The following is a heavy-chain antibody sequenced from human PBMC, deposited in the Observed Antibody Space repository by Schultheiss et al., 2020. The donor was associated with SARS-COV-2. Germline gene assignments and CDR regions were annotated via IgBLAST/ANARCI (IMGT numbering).Heavy chain of an antibody. V-gene: IGHV4-59*11. CDR3: ARGHFSVEIGSNTMYYLDD. CDR1: GGSFSGHF. J-gene: IGHJ4*02. Sequence: SQTLSLTCAVYGGSFSGHFWSWIRQPPGKGLEWIGYIYYSGSTNYNPTLKSRVTISVDTSKNQFSLKLSSVTAADTAVYYCARGHFSVEIGSNTMYYLDDWGQGTLVTVSS. CDR2: IYYSGST. D-gene: IGHD4-23*01.